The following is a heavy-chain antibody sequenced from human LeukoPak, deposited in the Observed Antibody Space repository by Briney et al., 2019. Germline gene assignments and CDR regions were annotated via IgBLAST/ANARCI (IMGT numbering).Heavy chain of an antibody. CDR2: IDSSGGYM. V-gene: IGHV3-21*06. CDR3: ASIAVAVRARDY. D-gene: IGHD6-19*01. Sequence: GGSLRLSCEASGFTFNTYSMNWARQAPGKGLEWVSSIDSSGGYMFYADSVKGRFIISRDNAKDSLYLQMNSLRVEDTAVYYCASIAVAVRARDYWGQGTLVTVSS. CDR1: GFTFNTYS. J-gene: IGHJ4*02.